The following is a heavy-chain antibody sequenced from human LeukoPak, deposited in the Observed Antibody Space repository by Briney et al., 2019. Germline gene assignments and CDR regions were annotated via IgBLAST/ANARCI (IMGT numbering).Heavy chain of an antibody. V-gene: IGHV4-59*12. D-gene: IGHD6-19*01. Sequence: SETLSLTCTVSGGSISSYYWSWIRQPPGKGLEWIGYIYYSGSTNYNPSLKSRVTISVDTSKNQFSLKLNSLTAADTSVYYCARIPEYSSGLLDAFDIWGQGTMVTVPS. CDR1: GGSISSYY. CDR3: ARIPEYSSGLLDAFDI. J-gene: IGHJ3*02. CDR2: IYYSGST.